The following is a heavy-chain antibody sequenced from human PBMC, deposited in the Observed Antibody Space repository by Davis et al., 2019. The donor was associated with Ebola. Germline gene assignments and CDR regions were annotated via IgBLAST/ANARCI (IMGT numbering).Heavy chain of an antibody. D-gene: IGHD3-10*01. Sequence: PGGSLRLSCAASGFTVSSNYMSWVRQAPGKGLEWVSVTYSGGSTYYADSVKGRITISRDNSKNEVHLQMNSLRAEDTAVYYCARVRDSSGAYGMDVWGQGTTVTVSS. CDR3: ARVRDSSGAYGMDV. CDR1: GFTVSSNY. CDR2: TYSGGST. J-gene: IGHJ6*02. V-gene: IGHV3-53*01.